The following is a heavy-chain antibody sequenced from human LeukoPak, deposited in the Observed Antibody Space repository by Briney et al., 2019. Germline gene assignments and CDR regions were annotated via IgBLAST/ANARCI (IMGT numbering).Heavy chain of an antibody. CDR1: GFTFSDYE. J-gene: IGHJ4*02. CDR2: IRSSGSAI. D-gene: IGHD3-22*01. Sequence: GGSLRLSCAASGFTFSDYEMNWVRQAPGKGLEWVSYIRSSGSAIYYADSVKGRFTISRDNAKNSLYLQMNSLRAEDTAVYYCARGMGYDSSGYYYRDFDYWGQGTLVTVSS. CDR3: ARGMGYDSSGYYYRDFDY. V-gene: IGHV3-48*03.